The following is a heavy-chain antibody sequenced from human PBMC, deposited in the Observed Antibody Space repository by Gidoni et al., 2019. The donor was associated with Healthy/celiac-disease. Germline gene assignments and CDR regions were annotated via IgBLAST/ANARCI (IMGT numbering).Heavy chain of an antibody. J-gene: IGHJ5*02. D-gene: IGHD6-6*01. CDR1: GGSISSSSYY. CDR3: ARQYWEQLDINWFDP. Sequence: QLQLQESGPGLVKPSETLSLTCTVSGGSISSSSYYWGWIRQPPGKGLEWIGSIYYSGSTYYNPSLKSRVTISVDTSKNQFSLKLSSVTAADTAVYYCARQYWEQLDINWFDPWGQGTLVTVSS. V-gene: IGHV4-39*01. CDR2: IYYSGST.